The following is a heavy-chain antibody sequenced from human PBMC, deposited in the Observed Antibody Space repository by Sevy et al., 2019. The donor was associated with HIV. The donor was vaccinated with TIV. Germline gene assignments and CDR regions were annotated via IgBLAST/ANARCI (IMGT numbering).Heavy chain of an antibody. CDR2: IWYEGINK. CDR1: GFAFSTYG. Sequence: GGSLRLSCTASGFAFSTYGMHWVRQAPGKGLEWMAIIWYEGINKDYAEPVKGRFTISRDNSKNTLYLQMNSLRVDDTAVYYSARERRSSGIDYWGQGTLVTVSS. D-gene: IGHD3-10*01. CDR3: ARERRSSGIDY. V-gene: IGHV3-33*01. J-gene: IGHJ4*01.